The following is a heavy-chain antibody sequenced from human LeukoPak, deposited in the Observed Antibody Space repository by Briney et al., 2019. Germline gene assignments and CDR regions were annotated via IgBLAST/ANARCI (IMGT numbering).Heavy chain of an antibody. Sequence: GGSLRLSCAASGFTFSSYSMNWVRQAPGKGLEWVSSISSSSSYIYYADSVKDRFTISRDNAKNSLYLQMNSLRAEDTAVYYCASFWSGYYSIYWGQGTLVTVSS. D-gene: IGHD3-3*01. CDR1: GFTFSSYS. J-gene: IGHJ4*02. CDR3: ASFWSGYYSIY. V-gene: IGHV3-21*01. CDR2: ISSSSSYI.